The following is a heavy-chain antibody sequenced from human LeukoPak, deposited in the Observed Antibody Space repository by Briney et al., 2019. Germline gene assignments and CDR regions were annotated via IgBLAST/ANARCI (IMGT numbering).Heavy chain of an antibody. CDR2: INPNSGGT. V-gene: IGHV1-2*02. D-gene: IGHD3-3*01. CDR1: GYTFTSYD. CDR3: ARSPITIFGVVIRYYLDY. Sequence: ASVKVSCKASGYTFTSYDINWVRQAPGQGLEWMGWINPNSGGTNYAQEFQGRVTMTRDTSISTAYMELSRLKSDDTAVYLCARSPITIFGVVIRYYLDYWGQGTLVIVSS. J-gene: IGHJ4*02.